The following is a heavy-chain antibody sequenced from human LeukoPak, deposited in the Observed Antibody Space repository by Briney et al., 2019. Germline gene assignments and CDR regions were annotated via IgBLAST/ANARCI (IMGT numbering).Heavy chain of an antibody. D-gene: IGHD3-22*01. CDR2: FYYSGNT. V-gene: IGHV4-39*02. CDR3: ARSTPADYYDSSGKPFDI. J-gene: IGHJ3*02. Sequence: PSETLSLTCTVSGDSISSSPYYWGWIRQPPGKGLEWIGSFYYSGNTYYNPSLKSRVTISVDTSESHFSLKLSSVTAADTAVYYCARSTPADYYDSSGKPFDIWGQGTVVTVSS. CDR1: GDSISSSPYY.